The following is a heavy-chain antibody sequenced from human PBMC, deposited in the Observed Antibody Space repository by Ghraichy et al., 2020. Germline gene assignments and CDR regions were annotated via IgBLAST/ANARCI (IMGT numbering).Heavy chain of an antibody. V-gene: IGHV3-33*01. CDR3: ARDRITMVRGVILYYYGMDV. J-gene: IGHJ6*02. D-gene: IGHD3-10*01. Sequence: LSLTCAASGFTFSSYGIHWVRQAPGKGLEWVAVIWYDGSNKYYADSVKGRFTISRDNSKNTLYLQMNSLRAEDTAVYYCARDRITMVRGVILYYYGMDVWGQGTTVTVSS. CDR2: IWYDGSNK. CDR1: GFTFSSYG.